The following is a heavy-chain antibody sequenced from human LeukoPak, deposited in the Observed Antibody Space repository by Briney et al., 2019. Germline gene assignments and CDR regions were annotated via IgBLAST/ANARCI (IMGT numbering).Heavy chain of an antibody. Sequence: PSETLSLTCTVSGYSISSGYYWGWIRQPPGKGLEWIGSIYHSGSTYYSPSLKSRVTISVDTSKNQFSLKLSSVTAADTAVYYCARDRAVAATGGNWFDPWGQGTLVTVSS. V-gene: IGHV4-38-2*02. CDR2: IYHSGST. D-gene: IGHD2-15*01. CDR1: GYSISSGYY. J-gene: IGHJ5*02. CDR3: ARDRAVAATGGNWFDP.